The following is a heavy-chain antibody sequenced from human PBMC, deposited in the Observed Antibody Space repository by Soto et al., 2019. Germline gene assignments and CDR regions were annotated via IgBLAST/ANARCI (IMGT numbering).Heavy chain of an antibody. CDR3: ARDGVAGYDGENYYYYMDV. CDR2: INSDGSST. CDR1: GFTFSSYW. Sequence: GGSLRLSCAASGFTFSSYWMHWVRQAPGKGLVWVSRINSDGSSTSYADSVKGRLTISRDKAKNTLYLQMNSLRAEDTAVYYCARDGVAGYDGENYYYYMDVWGKGTTVTVSS. J-gene: IGHJ6*03. D-gene: IGHD5-12*01. V-gene: IGHV3-74*01.